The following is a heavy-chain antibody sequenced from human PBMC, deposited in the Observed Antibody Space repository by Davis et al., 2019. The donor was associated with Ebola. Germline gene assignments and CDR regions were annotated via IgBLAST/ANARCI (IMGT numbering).Heavy chain of an antibody. D-gene: IGHD2-15*01. CDR1: GGSISSYY. V-gene: IGHV4-59*01. J-gene: IGHJ5*02. CDR3: ARDHGYCSGGSCYNWFDP. CDR2: IYYSGST. Sequence: PGGSLRLSCTVSGGSISSYYWSWIRQPPGKGLEWIGYIYYSGSTNYNPSLKSRVTISVDTSKNQFSLKLSSVTAADTAVYYCARDHGYCSGGSCYNWFDPWGQGTLVTVSS.